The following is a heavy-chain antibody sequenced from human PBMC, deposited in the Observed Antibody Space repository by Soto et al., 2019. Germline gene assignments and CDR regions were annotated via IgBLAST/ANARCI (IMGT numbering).Heavy chain of an antibody. D-gene: IGHD5-18*01. CDR3: AKDREAGYSYANDAFDI. CDR2: ISYDGSNK. J-gene: IGHJ3*02. Sequence: GGSLRLSCAASGFTFSSYGMHWVRQAPGKGLEWVAVISYDGSNKYYADSVKGRFTISRDNSKNTLYLQMNSLRAEDTAVYYCAKDREAGYSYANDAFDIWGQGTMVTVSS. CDR1: GFTFSSYG. V-gene: IGHV3-30*18.